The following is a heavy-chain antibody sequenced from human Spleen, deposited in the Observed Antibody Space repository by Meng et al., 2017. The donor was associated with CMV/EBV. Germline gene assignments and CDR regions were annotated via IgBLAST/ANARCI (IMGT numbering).Heavy chain of an antibody. D-gene: IGHD5-12*01. CDR3: ARQHGYDYYFDS. CDR1: GDSISTDDSY. J-gene: IGHJ4*02. CDR2: IYFSGNT. Sequence: SETLSLTCSVSGDSISTDDSYWSWVRQPPGKGLEWIGYIYFSGNTYCNPSLKSRLAISVDTSKKQFSLKLSSVTAADTAVYYCARQHGYDYYFDSWGQGTLVTVSS. V-gene: IGHV4-30-4*01.